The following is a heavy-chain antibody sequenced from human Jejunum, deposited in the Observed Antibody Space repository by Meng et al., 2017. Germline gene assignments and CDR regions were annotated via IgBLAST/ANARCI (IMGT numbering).Heavy chain of an antibody. CDR3: VRGEFAMLARFDF. Sequence: QVQLQESGPGLVKPPGTLSLTCAVSGGYINKENWWSWVRQSPDRGLEWIGEVYNGGNTNYNPSLNRRVTMSVDESTNQISLKLTSVTAAGTAVYYCVRGEFAMLARFDFWGQGILVTVSS. CDR2: VYNGGNT. D-gene: IGHD2-2*01. J-gene: IGHJ4*02. V-gene: IGHV4-4*03. CDR1: GGYINKENW.